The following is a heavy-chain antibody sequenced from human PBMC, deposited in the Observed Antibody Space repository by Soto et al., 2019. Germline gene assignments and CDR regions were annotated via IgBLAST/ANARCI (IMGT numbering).Heavy chain of an antibody. CDR3: ARGLPTAPYYDFWSGYYAQYFDY. V-gene: IGHV3-30*03. CDR1: GFTFNNYG. J-gene: IGHJ4*02. Sequence: GGSLRLSCAASGFTFNNYGMHWVRQAPGKGLEWVATISNDGSDKYYADSVKGRLTISRDNSKNTVYLQMNSLRAEDTAVYYCARGLPTAPYYDFWSGYYAQYFDYWGQGTLVTVSS. D-gene: IGHD3-3*01. CDR2: ISNDGSDK.